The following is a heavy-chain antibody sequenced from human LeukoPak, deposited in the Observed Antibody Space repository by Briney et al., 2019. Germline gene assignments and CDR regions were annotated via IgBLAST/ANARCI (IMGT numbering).Heavy chain of an antibody. CDR3: AKVRSGYYYDY. CDR1: GFTLTSYG. D-gene: IGHD3-22*01. V-gene: IGHV3-30*13. J-gene: IGHJ4*02. Sequence: GGSLRLSCVASGFTLTSYGMHWVRQAPGKGLEWVAVISHDGGIKSYAESVRGRFTISRDTSKNRVFLQMDSLRAEDTAVYYCAKVRSGYYYDYWGRGTVVTVSP. CDR2: ISHDGGIK.